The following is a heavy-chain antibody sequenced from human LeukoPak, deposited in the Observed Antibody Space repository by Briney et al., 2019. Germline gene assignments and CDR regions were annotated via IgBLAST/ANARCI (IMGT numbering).Heavy chain of an antibody. Sequence: SETLSLTCTVSGGSINDYYWSWIRQPPGKGLKWIGYIYYSGSTNYNPSLKSRATISVDTSKNQFSLKLSSMTAADTAVYYCARAEWLPRDQLDPWGQGTLVTVSS. CDR3: ARAEWLPRDQLDP. CDR1: GGSINDYY. D-gene: IGHD6-19*01. CDR2: IYYSGST. V-gene: IGHV4-59*01. J-gene: IGHJ5*02.